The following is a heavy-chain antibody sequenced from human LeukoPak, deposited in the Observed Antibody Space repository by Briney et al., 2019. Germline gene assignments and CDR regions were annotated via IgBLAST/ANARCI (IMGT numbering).Heavy chain of an antibody. CDR1: GGSTSSGDYY. CDR3: ARVFMGIDY. Sequence: SETMSLTCTVSGGSTSSGDYYWSWIRQPPGKDLEWIGYIYYSESTYYNPSLKSQVTISIDTCKNQFALKLSSVAAADTAVYNCARVFMGIDYWGQSTLVTVSS. J-gene: IGHJ4*02. V-gene: IGHV4-30-4*08. CDR2: IYYSEST. D-gene: IGHD7-27*01.